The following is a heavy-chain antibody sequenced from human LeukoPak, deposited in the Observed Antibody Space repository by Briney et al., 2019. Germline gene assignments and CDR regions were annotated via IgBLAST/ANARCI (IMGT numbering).Heavy chain of an antibody. CDR3: ARDSTAYWYFDY. Sequence: GGSLRLSCAASGFTFSTYSMNWARQAPGKGLEWVSSVSSSSSYIYYADSVKGRFTISRDNAKNSLYLQMNSLRAEDTAVYYCARDSTAYWYFDYWGQGTLVTVSS. J-gene: IGHJ4*02. V-gene: IGHV3-21*01. CDR2: VSSSSSYI. CDR1: GFTFSTYS. D-gene: IGHD2-8*02.